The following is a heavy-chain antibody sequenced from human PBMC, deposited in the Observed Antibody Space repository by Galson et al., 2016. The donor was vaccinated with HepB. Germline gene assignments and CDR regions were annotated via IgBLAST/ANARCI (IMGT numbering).Heavy chain of an antibody. CDR2: TFYRSNWQT. CDR1: WDSVSNNHAA. J-gene: IGHJ6*02. Sequence: CAISWDSVSNNHAAWNWIRQSPSRGLEWLGRTFYRSNWQTDYAPSVESRIIINADTFKNQVSLLVNSVTPGDTAVYYCARVVELGRGFHVWGQGTTVTVSS. D-gene: IGHD3-10*01. CDR3: ARVVELGRGFHV. V-gene: IGHV6-1*01.